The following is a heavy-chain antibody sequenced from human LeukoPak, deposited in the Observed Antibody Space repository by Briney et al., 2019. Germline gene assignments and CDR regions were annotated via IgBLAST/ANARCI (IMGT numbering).Heavy chain of an antibody. CDR1: GGSISSYY. CDR3: ARDLGWGSSSPFDY. D-gene: IGHD6-6*01. J-gene: IGHJ4*02. V-gene: IGHV4-4*07. CDR2: IYTSGST. Sequence: SETLSLTCTVSGGSISSYYWSWIRQPAGKGLEWIGRIYTSGSTNYNPSLKSRVTMSVDTSKNQFSLKLSSVTAADTAVYYCARDLGWGSSSPFDYWGQGTLVTVSS.